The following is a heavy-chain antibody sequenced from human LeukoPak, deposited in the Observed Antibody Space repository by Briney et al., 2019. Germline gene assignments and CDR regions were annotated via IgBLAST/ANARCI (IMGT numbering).Heavy chain of an antibody. CDR3: AREAGSDSSGYYYRNSDL. CDR2: IYYSGNT. V-gene: IGHV4-59*01. D-gene: IGHD3-22*01. Sequence: SETLSLTCTVSGGSISGYYWSWVRQPPGKGLEWIGYIYYSGNTNYSPSLKSRATISVDTSKNQFSLKLSSVTAADTAVYYCAREAGSDSSGYYYRNSDLWGRGTLVTVSS. J-gene: IGHJ2*01. CDR1: GGSISGYY.